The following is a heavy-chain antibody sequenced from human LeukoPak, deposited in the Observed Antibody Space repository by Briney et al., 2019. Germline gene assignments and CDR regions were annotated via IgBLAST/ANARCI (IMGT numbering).Heavy chain of an antibody. J-gene: IGHJ4*02. Sequence: GGSLRLSCAASGFTFSDYYMNWVRQAPGKGLEWVSFINSSSTIYYAYYVTGRFTISRDNAKISLYLQMNGVRAEDRAVYYGARDIRGIQLSYFDCWGRGALVTVSS. CDR1: GFTFSDYY. V-gene: IGHV3-69-1*01. CDR3: ARDIRGIQLSYFDC. D-gene: IGHD5-18*01. CDR2: INSSSTI.